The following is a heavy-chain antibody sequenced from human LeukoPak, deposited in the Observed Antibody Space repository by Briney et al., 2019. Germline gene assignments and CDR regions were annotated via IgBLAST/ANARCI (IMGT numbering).Heavy chain of an antibody. V-gene: IGHV3-23*01. J-gene: IGHJ4*02. CDR3: AKGTQVLLWFGELLGFDY. D-gene: IGHD3-10*01. CDR1: GFTFSSYA. CDR2: ISGSGGST. Sequence: GGSLRLSCAASGFTFSSYAMSWVRQAPGKGLEWVSAISGSGGSTYYADSVKGRFTISRDNSKNTLYLQMNSLRAEDTAVCYCAKGTQVLLWFGELLGFDYWGQGTLVTVSS.